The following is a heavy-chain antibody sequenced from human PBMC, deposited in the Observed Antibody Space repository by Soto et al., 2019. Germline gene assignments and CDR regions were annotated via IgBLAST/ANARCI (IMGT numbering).Heavy chain of an antibody. V-gene: IGHV1-69*13. Sequence: SVKVSCKASGGTFSSYAISWVRQAPGQGLEWMGGIIPIFGTANYAQKFQGRVTITADESTSTAYMELSSLRSEDTAVYYCASERSSPNLYDAFDIWGQGTMVTVSS. J-gene: IGHJ3*02. CDR2: IIPIFGTA. CDR1: GGTFSSYA. D-gene: IGHD6-13*01. CDR3: ASERSSPNLYDAFDI.